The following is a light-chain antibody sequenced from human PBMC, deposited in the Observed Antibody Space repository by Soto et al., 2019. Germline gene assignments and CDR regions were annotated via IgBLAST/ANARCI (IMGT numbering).Light chain of an antibody. CDR2: GAS. CDR1: QSVSSSY. V-gene: IGKV3-20*01. J-gene: IGKJ4*01. Sequence: EIVVSQSPGTLSLSPGERATLSCRAIQSVSSSYLAWCQQKPGQAPRLLIYGASSRATGIPDRFSGSGSGTDFTLTISRLEPEDFAVYYCQRYGSSPPLTFGGGTKVDIK. CDR3: QRYGSSPPLT.